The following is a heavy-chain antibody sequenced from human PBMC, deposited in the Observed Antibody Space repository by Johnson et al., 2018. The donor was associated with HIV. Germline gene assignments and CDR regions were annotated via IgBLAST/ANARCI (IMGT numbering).Heavy chain of an antibody. CDR1: GFTFSNAW. D-gene: IGHD1-26*01. CDR2: ISKSGDTI. V-gene: IGHV3-11*04. Sequence: QVQLVESGGGLVKPGGSLRLSCAASGFTFSNAWMSWVRQAPGKGLEWVSYISKSGDTIYYADSVKGRFTISRDNAKNSLYLQMNSLTAEDTSLYYCARGGGSSVAFDIWGQGTMVTVSS. J-gene: IGHJ3*02. CDR3: ARGGGSSVAFDI.